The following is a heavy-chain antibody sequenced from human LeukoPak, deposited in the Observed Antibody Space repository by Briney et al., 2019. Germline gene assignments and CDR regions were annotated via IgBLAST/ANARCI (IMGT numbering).Heavy chain of an antibody. CDR1: GFTFSSYS. Sequence: PGGSLRLSCAASGFTFSSYSMNWVRQAPGKGLEWVSSISSSSSYIYYADSVKGRFSISRDNAKNSLYLQINSLRTEDTAVYYCARNRRSIAAAGNDYWGQGALVTVSS. J-gene: IGHJ4*02. D-gene: IGHD6-13*01. CDR2: ISSSSSYI. V-gene: IGHV3-21*01. CDR3: ARNRRSIAAAGNDY.